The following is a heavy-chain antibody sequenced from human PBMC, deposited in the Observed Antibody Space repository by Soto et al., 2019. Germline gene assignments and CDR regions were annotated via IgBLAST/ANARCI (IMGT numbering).Heavy chain of an antibody. J-gene: IGHJ4*02. CDR3: ARGWSSGYYY. V-gene: IGHV3-33*01. Sequence: QVQLVESGGGVVQPGRSLRLSCAASGFTFSSYGMHWVRQAPGKGLEWVAVIWYDGSNKYYADSVKGRFTISRDNSKNTLYLQMNSLRAEDTAVYYCARGWSSGYYYWGQGTLVTVSS. CDR1: GFTFSSYG. D-gene: IGHD3-22*01. CDR2: IWYDGSNK.